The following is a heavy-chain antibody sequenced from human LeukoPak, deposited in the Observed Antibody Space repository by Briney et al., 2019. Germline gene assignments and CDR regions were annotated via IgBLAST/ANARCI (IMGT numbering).Heavy chain of an antibody. Sequence: SETLSLTCAVYGGSFSGYYWSWIRQPPGEGLEWIGEINHSGSTNYNPSLKSRVTISVDTSKNQFSLKLSSVTAADTAVYYCARGPARITIFGVARRDDAFDIWGQGTMVTVSS. D-gene: IGHD3-3*01. V-gene: IGHV4-34*01. CDR2: INHSGST. J-gene: IGHJ3*02. CDR3: ARGPARITIFGVARRDDAFDI. CDR1: GGSFSGYY.